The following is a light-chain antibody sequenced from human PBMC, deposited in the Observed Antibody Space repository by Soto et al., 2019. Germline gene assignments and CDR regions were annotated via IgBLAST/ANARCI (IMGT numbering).Light chain of an antibody. CDR2: AAS. CDR1: QTIRNY. V-gene: IGKV1-39*01. CDR3: LQTYSAPRT. Sequence: DIQMTQSPSSLSASVGDRVTITCRASQTIRNYLNWYQQKPEKAPNLLIYAASSLQSGVPSRFSGGGSGTDFTLTISSLQPEDFGSYYCLQTYSAPRTFGQGTKVDIK. J-gene: IGKJ1*01.